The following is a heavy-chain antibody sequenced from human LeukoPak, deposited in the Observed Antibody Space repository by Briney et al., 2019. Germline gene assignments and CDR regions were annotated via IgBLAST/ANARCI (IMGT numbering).Heavy chain of an antibody. CDR2: IKQDGSEK. V-gene: IGHV3-7*01. J-gene: IGHJ6*03. CDR3: ARVPGDCGGDCYSYYYYYVDV. D-gene: IGHD2-21*01. CDR1: GFTFSSYW. Sequence: PGGSLRLSCAASGFTFSSYWMSWVRQAPGKGLERVANIKQDGSEKYYVDTVKGRFTISRDNAKNSLYLQMNSLRAEDTAVYYCARVPGDCGGDCYSYYYYYVDVWAKGTTVTVSS.